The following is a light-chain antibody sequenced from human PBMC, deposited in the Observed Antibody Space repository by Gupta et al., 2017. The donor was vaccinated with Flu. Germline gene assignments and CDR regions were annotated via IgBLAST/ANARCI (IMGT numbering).Light chain of an antibody. CDR2: RND. V-gene: IGLV1-47*01. CDR3: AAWDDSRSAWV. CDR1: SSNIGSNY. Sequence: QSVLTQPPSASGTPGQRVTISCSGSSSNIGSNYVYWYQQFPGTAPKLLIYRNDKRPSGVPDRFSGSKSGTSASLAISGLRAEDEADYYCAAWDDSRSAWVFGGGTKLTVL. J-gene: IGLJ3*02.